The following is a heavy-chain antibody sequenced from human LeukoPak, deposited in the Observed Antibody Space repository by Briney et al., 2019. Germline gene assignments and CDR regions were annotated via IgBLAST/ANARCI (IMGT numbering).Heavy chain of an antibody. CDR2: ITGNGGAT. Sequence: GGSLRLSCAASRFSFSSYDMSWVRQAPGKGLEWVSAITGNGGATYYADSVKGRFTISRDNSKNMMYLQMNSLRAEDTAVYYCAKESHSGSYLGYFDYWGQGTLVTVSS. CDR1: RFSFSSYD. D-gene: IGHD1-26*01. CDR3: AKESHSGSYLGYFDY. V-gene: IGHV3-23*01. J-gene: IGHJ4*02.